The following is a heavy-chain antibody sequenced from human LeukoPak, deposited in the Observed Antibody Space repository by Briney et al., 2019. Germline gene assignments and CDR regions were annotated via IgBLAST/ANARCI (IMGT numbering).Heavy chain of an antibody. V-gene: IGHV4-4*09. CDR3: ARTIVAAGRDYFDY. J-gene: IGHJ4*02. Sequence: PSETLSLTCTVSGGSISSYYWRWIRQPPGKGLEWIGYIYTSGSTNYNPSLKSRVTISVDTSKNQFSLKLSSVTAADTAVYYCARTIVAAGRDYFDYWGQGTLVTVSS. CDR2: IYTSGST. D-gene: IGHD6-13*01. CDR1: GGSISSYY.